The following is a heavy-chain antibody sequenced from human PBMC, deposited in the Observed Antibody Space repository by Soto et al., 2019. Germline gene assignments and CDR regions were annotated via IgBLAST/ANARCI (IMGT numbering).Heavy chain of an antibody. CDR3: ASGLRGDAFDF. CDR1: GGSISSGGYY. Sequence: QVQLQESGPGLVKPSQTLSLTCTVSGGSISSGGYYWSWIRQHPGKGLEWIGYIYYSGNTYYNPSIMSRVTISVDTSKNQFSLKLSSVTAADTAVYYCASGLRGDAFDFWGQGTMVTVSS. V-gene: IGHV4-31*03. CDR2: IYYSGNT. J-gene: IGHJ3*01. D-gene: IGHD5-18*01.